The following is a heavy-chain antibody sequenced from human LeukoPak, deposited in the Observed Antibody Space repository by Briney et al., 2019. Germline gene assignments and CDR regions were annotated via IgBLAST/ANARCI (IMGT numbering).Heavy chain of an antibody. D-gene: IGHD3-16*01. J-gene: IGHJ6*04. CDR1: GFTFDDYA. CDR3: ARLMRTSAYYYYMDV. Sequence: PGGSLRLSCAASGFTFDDYAMHWVRQAPGKGLEWVSGISWNSGSIGYADSVKGRFTISRDNAKNSLFLQMSSLRVEDTAVYFCARLMRTSAYYYYMDVWGKGTTVTVSS. CDR2: ISWNSGSI. V-gene: IGHV3-9*01.